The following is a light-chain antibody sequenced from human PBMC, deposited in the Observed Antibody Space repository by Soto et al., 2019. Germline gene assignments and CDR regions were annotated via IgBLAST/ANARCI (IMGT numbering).Light chain of an antibody. CDR1: SSDVGGYNY. Sequence: LTEPDAVSVSPGQSITISCTGTSSDVGGYNYVSWYQQHPGKAPKLMIYDVSDRPSGVSNRFSGSKSGNTASLTISGLQTEDEADSYCSSYTSSSTLVVFGTGTKVTVL. CDR2: DVS. V-gene: IGLV2-14*01. J-gene: IGLJ1*01. CDR3: SSYTSSSTLVV.